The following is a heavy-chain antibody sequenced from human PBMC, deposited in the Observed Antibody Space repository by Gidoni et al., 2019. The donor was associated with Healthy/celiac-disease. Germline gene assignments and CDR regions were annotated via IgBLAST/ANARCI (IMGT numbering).Heavy chain of an antibody. Sequence: DVQLLESGGGLVQPGGSLRLSCAASGFTFRSYSMSWVRQAPGKGLEWVSAISGSGGSTDYADAVKGRFTISRDNSKNTLYLQMNSLRAEDTAVYYCAKDRNDFWSGYYTGVSFDIWGQGTMVTVSS. V-gene: IGHV3-23*01. D-gene: IGHD3-3*01. CDR2: ISGSGGST. CDR3: AKDRNDFWSGYYTGVSFDI. J-gene: IGHJ3*02. CDR1: GFTFRSYS.